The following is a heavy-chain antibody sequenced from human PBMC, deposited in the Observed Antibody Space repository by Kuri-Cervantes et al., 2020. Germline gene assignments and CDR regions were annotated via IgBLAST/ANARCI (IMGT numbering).Heavy chain of an antibody. D-gene: IGHD3-10*01. J-gene: IGHJ4*02. CDR3: ARVPHNLIWFGELTG. CDR1: GFTFSSYG. Sequence: GGSLRLSCAASGFTFSSYGMHWVRQAPGKGLEWVAVIWYDGSNKYYADSVKGRFTISRDNSKNTLYLQLNSLRSDDTAVYYCARVPHNLIWFGELTGWGQGTLVTVSS. CDR2: IWYDGSNK. V-gene: IGHV3-33*01.